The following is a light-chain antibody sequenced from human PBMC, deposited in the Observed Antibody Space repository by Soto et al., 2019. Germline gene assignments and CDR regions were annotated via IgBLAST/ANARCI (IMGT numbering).Light chain of an antibody. Sequence: EIVMTQSPATLSVSPGERATLSCRASQSVSSNLAWYQQKPGQAPRLLIYGASTRATGIPDKFSGSGSGTDFTLTISRLEPDDFAVYYCQHYGSPSWTFGQGTKVEIK. J-gene: IGKJ1*01. CDR2: GAS. CDR1: QSVSSN. CDR3: QHYGSPSWT. V-gene: IGKV3-20*01.